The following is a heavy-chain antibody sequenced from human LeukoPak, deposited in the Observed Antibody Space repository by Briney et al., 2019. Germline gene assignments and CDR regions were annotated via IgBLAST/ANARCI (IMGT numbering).Heavy chain of an antibody. CDR2: IYPGDSDT. J-gene: IGHJ6*02. V-gene: IGHV5-51*01. Sequence: GESLKISRKGSGYSFTSYWIGWVRQMPGKGLEWMGIIYPGDSDTRYSPSFQGQVTTSADKSISTAYLQWSSLKASDTAMYYCARHFSSYYDFWSGYYMDVWGQGTTVTVSS. CDR3: ARHFSSYYDFWSGYYMDV. D-gene: IGHD3-3*01. CDR1: GYSFTSYW.